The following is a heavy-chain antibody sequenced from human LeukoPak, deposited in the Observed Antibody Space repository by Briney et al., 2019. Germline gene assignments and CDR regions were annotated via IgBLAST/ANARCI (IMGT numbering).Heavy chain of an antibody. J-gene: IGHJ6*02. V-gene: IGHV3-30*18. CDR1: GFTFCSYG. CDR2: ISYDGSNK. CDR3: AKEDSSGAEGNYYYYYGMDV. D-gene: IGHD2-21*01. Sequence: PGGSLRLSCAAPGFTFCSYGMRWVRQAPGKGLEWVAVISYDGSNKYYADSVKGRFTISRDNSKNTLYLQMNSLRAEDTAVYYCAKEDSSGAEGNYYYYYGMDVWGQGTTVTVSS.